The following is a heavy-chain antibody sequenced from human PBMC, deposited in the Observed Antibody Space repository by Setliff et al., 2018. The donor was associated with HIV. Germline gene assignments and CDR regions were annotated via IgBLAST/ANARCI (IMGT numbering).Heavy chain of an antibody. D-gene: IGHD3-22*01. CDR1: GFSISSRYY. V-gene: IGHV4-38-2*02. Sequence: SETLSLTCDVSGFSISSRYYRGLIRQSPGKGLEWIGNIYHTGSSYYNPSLNDRATISLDTSKNQFSLKMNSVTAADTAVYYCARDVLDLVISVYGFGGQGIPVTVS. CDR3: ARDVLDLVISVYGF. J-gene: IGHJ4*02. CDR2: IYHTGSS.